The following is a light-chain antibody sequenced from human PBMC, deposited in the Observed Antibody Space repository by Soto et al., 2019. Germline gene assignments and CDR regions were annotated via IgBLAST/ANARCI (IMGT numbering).Light chain of an antibody. Sequence: QSALTQPPSASGSPGQSVTISCTGTSSDVGGYNYVSWYQQHPGKAPKLMIYEVSKRPSGVPDRFSGSKSGNTASLTVSGLQAEDDADYYCSSYAGSSNYVFGTGTKLTVL. J-gene: IGLJ1*01. CDR3: SSYAGSSNYV. V-gene: IGLV2-8*01. CDR2: EVS. CDR1: SSDVGGYNY.